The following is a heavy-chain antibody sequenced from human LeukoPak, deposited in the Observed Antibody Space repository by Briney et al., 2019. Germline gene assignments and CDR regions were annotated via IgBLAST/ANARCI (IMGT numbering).Heavy chain of an antibody. V-gene: IGHV3-23*01. CDR3: AKDVQRSYYDSSGYYQDY. CDR2: ISGSGGST. D-gene: IGHD3-22*01. Sequence: GGSLRLSCAASGFTSSSYAMSWVRQAPGKGLEWVSAISGSGGSTYYADSVKGRFTISRDNSKNTLYLQMNSLRAEDTAVYYCAKDVQRSYYDSSGYYQDYWGQGTLVTVSS. CDR1: GFTSSSYA. J-gene: IGHJ4*02.